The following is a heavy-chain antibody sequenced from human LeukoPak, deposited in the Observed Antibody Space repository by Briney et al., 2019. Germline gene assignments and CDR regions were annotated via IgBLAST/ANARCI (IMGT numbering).Heavy chain of an antibody. CDR1: GGSISSYY. V-gene: IGHV4-59*12. Sequence: SETLSLTCTVSGGSISSYYWSWIRQPPGKGLEWIGYIYYSGSTNYNPPLKSRVTISVDTSKNQFSLKLSSVTAADTAVYYCAREEYSSSLWFDPWGQGTLVTVSS. CDR3: AREEYSSSLWFDP. D-gene: IGHD6-6*01. J-gene: IGHJ5*02. CDR2: IYYSGST.